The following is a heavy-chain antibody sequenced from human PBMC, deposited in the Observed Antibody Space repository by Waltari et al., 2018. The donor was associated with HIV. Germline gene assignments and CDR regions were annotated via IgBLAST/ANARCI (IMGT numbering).Heavy chain of an antibody. CDR1: GYTLSELS. V-gene: IGHV1-24*01. J-gene: IGHJ5*02. CDR2: FDHKQGKT. CDR3: TTEGLYCSGGTCYSRFDP. D-gene: IGHD2-15*01. Sequence: QVPLVQSGAEVKKPGASVKVSCKVSGYTLSELSMHWVRQAPGKGLEWMGGFDHKQGKTIYAQNLQGRVTMTEDAATDTAYMELSSLRSEDTAVYYCTTEGLYCSGGTCYSRFDPWGQGTLVTVSS.